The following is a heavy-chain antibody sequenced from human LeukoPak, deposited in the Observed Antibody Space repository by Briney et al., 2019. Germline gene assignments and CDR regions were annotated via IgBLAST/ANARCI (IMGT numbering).Heavy chain of an antibody. Sequence: PSETLSLTCTVSGGSISSGSYYWSWIRQPAGKGLECIGRIYTSGSPNYNPSLKSRVTISVDTSKNQFSLKLSSVTAADADVYYCARDLPPAYYAFWSGPDYWGQGTLVTVSS. CDR3: ARDLPPAYYAFWSGPDY. CDR2: IYTSGSP. CDR1: GGSISSGSYY. V-gene: IGHV4-61*02. D-gene: IGHD3-3*01. J-gene: IGHJ4*02.